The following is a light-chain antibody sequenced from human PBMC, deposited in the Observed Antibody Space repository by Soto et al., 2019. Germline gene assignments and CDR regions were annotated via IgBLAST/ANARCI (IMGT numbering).Light chain of an antibody. CDR3: QSYDSSLSAYVV. Sequence: QSVLTQPPSVSGAPGQRVTISCTGSSSNIGAGHDVHWYQQLPGTAPKLLIYGNSNRPSGFPDRFSGSKSGTSASLAITGLQAEDEADYYCQSYDSSLSAYVVFGGGTKVTVL. J-gene: IGLJ2*01. CDR2: GNS. V-gene: IGLV1-40*01. CDR1: SSNIGAGHD.